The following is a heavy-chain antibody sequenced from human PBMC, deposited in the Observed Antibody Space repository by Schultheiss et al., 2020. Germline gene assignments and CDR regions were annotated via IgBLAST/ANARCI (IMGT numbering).Heavy chain of an antibody. CDR2: IAFDGSNT. Sequence: GESLTISCAASGFTFSSAWMHWARQVPGKRLVWIAVIAFDGSNTFYGDSVRGRFTISRDNSKNTQYLQMNSLTTEDTAVYYCASRITTPHLPDYWGQGTLVTVSS. J-gene: IGHJ4*02. CDR1: GFTFSSAW. D-gene: IGHD2-15*01. V-gene: IGHV3-30*03. CDR3: ASRITTPHLPDY.